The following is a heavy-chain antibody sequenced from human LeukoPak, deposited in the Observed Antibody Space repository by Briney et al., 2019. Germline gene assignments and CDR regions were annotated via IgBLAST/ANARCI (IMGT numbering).Heavy chain of an antibody. CDR3: AKDRGVRGVYDY. J-gene: IGHJ4*02. CDR2: IRYDGSNK. Sequence: WVRQPPGKGLEWVAFIRYDGSNKYYADFVKGRFTISRDNSKNTLYLQMNSLRAEDTAVYYCAKDRGVRGVYDYWGQGTLVTASS. D-gene: IGHD3-10*01. V-gene: IGHV3-30*02.